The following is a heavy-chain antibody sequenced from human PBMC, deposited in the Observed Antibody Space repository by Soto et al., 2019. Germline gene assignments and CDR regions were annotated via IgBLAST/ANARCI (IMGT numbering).Heavy chain of an antibody. V-gene: IGHV1-3*01. J-gene: IGHJ4*02. CDR2: IDPGSGNP. CDR1: GYTLTNYA. D-gene: IGHD2-8*01. CDR3: TRDLNGGNPFDY. Sequence: QVQLVQSRAEVKKPGASVRVSCKASGYTLTNYAIHWVRQAAGQRLEWLAWIDPGSGNPTYSQKFQGRITLSRDNSASTFYMDLSSLTSEDTAVYFCTRDLNGGNPFDYWGQGTLVTVSS.